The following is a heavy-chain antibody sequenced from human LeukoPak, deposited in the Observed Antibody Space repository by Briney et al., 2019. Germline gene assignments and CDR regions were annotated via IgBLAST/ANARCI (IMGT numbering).Heavy chain of an antibody. V-gene: IGHV3-30-3*01. CDR1: GFTFSSYA. D-gene: IGHD5-18*01. Sequence: PGGSLRLSCAASGFTFSSYAMHWVRQAPGKGLEWVAVISYDGSNKYYADSVKGRFTISRDNSKNTLYLQMNSLRAEDTAVYYCASSYSYGLGPGFYYFYYWGQGTLVTVSS. J-gene: IGHJ4*02. CDR3: ASSYSYGLGPGFYYFYY. CDR2: ISYDGSNK.